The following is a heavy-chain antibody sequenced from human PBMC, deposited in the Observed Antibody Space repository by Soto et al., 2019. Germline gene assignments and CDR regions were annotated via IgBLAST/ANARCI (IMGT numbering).Heavy chain of an antibody. J-gene: IGHJ6*02. CDR1: GGSFSGYY. CDR2: INHSGST. V-gene: IGHV4-34*01. Sequence: KLSETLSLTCAVYGGSFSGYYWSWIRQPPGKGLEWIGEINHSGSTNYNPSLKSRVTISVDTSKNQFSLKLSSVTAADTAVYYCARGAGRGAARLYYYYGMDVWGQGTTVTVSS. CDR3: ARGAGRGAARLYYYYGMDV. D-gene: IGHD6-6*01.